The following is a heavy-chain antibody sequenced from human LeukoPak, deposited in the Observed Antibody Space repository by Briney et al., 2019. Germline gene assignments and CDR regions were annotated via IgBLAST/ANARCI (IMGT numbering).Heavy chain of an antibody. D-gene: IGHD6-13*01. Sequence: SETLSLTCTVSGGSISSGSYYWSWIRQPAGQGLGWIGRIYTSGSTNYNPSLKSRVTISVDTSKNQFSLKLSSVTAADTAVYYCARVPIAAAGLPFDYWGQGTLVTVSS. CDR1: GGSISSGSYY. CDR3: ARVPIAAAGLPFDY. V-gene: IGHV4-61*02. CDR2: IYTSGST. J-gene: IGHJ4*02.